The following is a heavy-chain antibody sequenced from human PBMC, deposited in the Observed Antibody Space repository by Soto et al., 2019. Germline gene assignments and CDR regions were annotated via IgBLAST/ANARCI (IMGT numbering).Heavy chain of an antibody. CDR3: ASRYYYDSSGYFGNYYGMDV. D-gene: IGHD3-22*01. J-gene: IGHJ6*02. Sequence: ASEPLSLTCAVAGGSISSGGYSWSWIRQPRGKGLEWIGYIYHSGSTYYNRSLKSRVTISVDRSKNQFSLKLSSVTAADTAVYYCASRYYYDSSGYFGNYYGMDVWGQGTTVTVSS. CDR2: IYHSGST. CDR1: GGSISSGGYS. V-gene: IGHV4-30-2*01.